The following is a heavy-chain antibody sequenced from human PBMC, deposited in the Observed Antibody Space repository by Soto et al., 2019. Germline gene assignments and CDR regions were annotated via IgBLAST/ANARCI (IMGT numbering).Heavy chain of an antibody. J-gene: IGHJ6*03. CDR2: IKRDGSEK. D-gene: IGHD1-1*01. CDR1: GFTFSSDW. V-gene: IGHV3-7*01. Sequence: GGSLRLSCAASGFTFSSDWMSWVRQAPGKGLEWVANIKRDGSEKYYVDSVKGRFTISRDNAKNSLYLQMNSLRAEDTAVYYCARGVGTTGTTSLYYYYYMDVWGKGTTVTVSS. CDR3: ARGVGTTGTTSLYYYYYMDV.